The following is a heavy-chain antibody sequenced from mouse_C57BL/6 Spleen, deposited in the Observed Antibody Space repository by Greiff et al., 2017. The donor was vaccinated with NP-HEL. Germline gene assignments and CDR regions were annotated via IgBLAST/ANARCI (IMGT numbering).Heavy chain of an antibody. Sequence: EVQLVESGGGLVKPGGSLKLSCAASGFTFSSYTMSWVRQTPEKRLEWVATISGGGGNTYYPDSVKGRFTISRDNAKNTLYLQMSSLRSEDTALYYCARRDGDYEDYWGQGTTLTVSS. CDR3: ARRDGDYEDY. CDR2: ISGGGGNT. V-gene: IGHV5-9*01. J-gene: IGHJ2*01. CDR1: GFTFSSYT. D-gene: IGHD2-4*01.